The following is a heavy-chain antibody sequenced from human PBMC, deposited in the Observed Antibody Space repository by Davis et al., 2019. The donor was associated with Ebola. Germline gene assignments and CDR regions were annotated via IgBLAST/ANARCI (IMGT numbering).Heavy chain of an antibody. V-gene: IGHV3-21*01. J-gene: IGHJ4*02. CDR2: ISSTSNYI. CDR1: GFTFNIYN. Sequence: GESLKISCAASGFTFNIYNMNWVRQAPGKGLEWVSSISSTSNYIYYRDSVKGRFTISRDNAKNSVYLQMNSLGAEDTAVYYCARDWKSGSDFDYWGQGTLVTVSS. D-gene: IGHD1-26*01. CDR3: ARDWKSGSDFDY.